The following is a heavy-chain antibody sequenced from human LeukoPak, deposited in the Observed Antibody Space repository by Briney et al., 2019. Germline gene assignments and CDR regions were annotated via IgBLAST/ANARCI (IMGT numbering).Heavy chain of an antibody. D-gene: IGHD2-2*01. V-gene: IGHV3-30-3*01. CDR3: AADIVVVPAAMGWFDP. J-gene: IGHJ5*02. Sequence: GGSLRLSCAASGFTFSSYAMHWVRQAPGKGLEWVAVISYDGSNKYYADSVKGRFTISRDNSKNTLYLQMNSLRAEDTAVYYCAADIVVVPAAMGWFDPWGQGTLVTVSS. CDR1: GFTFSSYA. CDR2: ISYDGSNK.